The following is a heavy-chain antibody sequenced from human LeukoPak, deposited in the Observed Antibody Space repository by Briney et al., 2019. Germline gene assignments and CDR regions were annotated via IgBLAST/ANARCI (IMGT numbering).Heavy chain of an antibody. V-gene: IGHV3-48*03. CDR1: GFTYSSYE. D-gene: IGHD3-10*01. J-gene: IGHJ3*02. Sequence: PGGSLRLSCAASGFTYSSYEMNWVRQAPGKGLEWVSYISSSGSTIYYADSVKGRFTISRDNAKNSLYLQMNSLRAEDTAVYYCASPPRVVQFGGDIWGQGTMVTVSS. CDR3: ASPPRVVQFGGDI. CDR2: ISSSGSTI.